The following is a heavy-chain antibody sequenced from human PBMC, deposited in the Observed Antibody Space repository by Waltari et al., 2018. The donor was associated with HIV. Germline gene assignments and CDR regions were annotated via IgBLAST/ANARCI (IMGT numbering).Heavy chain of an antibody. D-gene: IGHD2-8*01. J-gene: IGHJ5*02. CDR2: IKQDGSEK. V-gene: IGHV3-7*01. CDR1: GFTFSSFW. CDR3: AGRSPARRLNWFDP. Sequence: EVPLVESGGGLVQPGGSLRLSCAASGFTFSSFWMSWVRQAPGKGLEWVANIKQDGSEKYYVDSMKGRFTISRDNAKNSLYLQINSLRAEDTAVYYCAGRSPARRLNWFDPWGQGTLVIVSS.